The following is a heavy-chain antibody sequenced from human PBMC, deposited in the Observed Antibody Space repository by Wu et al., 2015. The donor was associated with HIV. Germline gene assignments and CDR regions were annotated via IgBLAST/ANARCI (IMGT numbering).Heavy chain of an antibody. V-gene: IGHV1-2*02. J-gene: IGHJ3*02. CDR2: INPNSGGT. CDR3: ARERRSGWYGAPDAFDI. CDR1: GYTFTGYY. Sequence: QVQLVQSGAEVKKPGASVKVSCKASGYTFTGYYMHWVRQAPGQGLEWMGWINPNSGGTNYAQKFQGRVTMTRDTSISTAYMELSRLRSDDTAVYYCARERRSGWYGAPDAFDIWAKGQWSPSLQ. D-gene: IGHD6-19*01.